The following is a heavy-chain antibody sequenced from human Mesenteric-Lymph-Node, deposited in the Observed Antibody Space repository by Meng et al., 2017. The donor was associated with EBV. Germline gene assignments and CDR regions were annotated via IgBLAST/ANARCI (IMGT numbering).Heavy chain of an antibody. CDR3: ARPRIRYGSGSYYY. CDR1: GGSFSDYF. V-gene: IGHV4-34*01. CDR2: INHSGST. J-gene: IGHJ4*02. Sequence: VQLQQWCAGLLKPSETLSLPCAVHGGSFSDYFWTWIRQAPGKGLEWVGEINHSGSTKYNPSLKSRVTISEDTSKNQIPLNLNSVTAADPAVYYCARPRIRYGSGSYYYWGQGTLVTVSS. D-gene: IGHD3-10*01.